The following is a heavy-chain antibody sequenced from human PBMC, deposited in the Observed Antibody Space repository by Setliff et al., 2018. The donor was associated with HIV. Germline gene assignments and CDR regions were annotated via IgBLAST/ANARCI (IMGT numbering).Heavy chain of an antibody. Sequence: PSETLSLTCAVYGESFSAYFWSWIRQSPGKGLEWIGEINHSGVTNYNPSLKSRLTISVDTSKNQLSLRLRSVTAADTAVYYCATGLTVAPDYWGQGSLVTVSS. CDR3: ATGLTVAPDY. J-gene: IGHJ4*02. V-gene: IGHV4-34*01. CDR1: GESFSAYF. D-gene: IGHD6-19*01. CDR2: INHSGVT.